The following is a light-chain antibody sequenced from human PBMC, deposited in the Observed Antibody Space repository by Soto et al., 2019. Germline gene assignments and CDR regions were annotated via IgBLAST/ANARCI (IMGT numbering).Light chain of an antibody. J-gene: IGKJ5*01. Sequence: IQLTQSPSSLSASVGDRVPITCRASQGISSYLAWYQQKPGKAPKLLIYAASTLQSGVPSRFSGSGSGTGFTLTISSLQPDDFATYYCQQYNSYSPTFGQGTRLEIK. CDR3: QQYNSYSPT. V-gene: IGKV1-9*01. CDR2: AAS. CDR1: QGISSY.